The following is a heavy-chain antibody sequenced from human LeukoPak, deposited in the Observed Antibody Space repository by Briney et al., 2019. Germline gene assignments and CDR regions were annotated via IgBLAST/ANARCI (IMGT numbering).Heavy chain of an antibody. J-gene: IGHJ4*02. CDR3: ARPSGRYYYDSSGYVV. CDR1: GGSFSGYY. Sequence: SETLSLTCAVYGGSFSGYYWSWIRQPPGKGLEWIGEINHSGSTNYNPSLKSRVTIPVDTSKNQFSLKLSSVTAADTAVYYCARPSGRYYYDSSGYVVWGQGTLATVSS. D-gene: IGHD3-22*01. V-gene: IGHV4-34*01. CDR2: INHSGST.